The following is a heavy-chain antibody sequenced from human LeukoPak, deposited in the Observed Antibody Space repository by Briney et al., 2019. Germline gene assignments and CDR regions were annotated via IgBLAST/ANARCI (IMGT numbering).Heavy chain of an antibody. CDR2: ISGSGGST. Sequence: GGSLRLSCAASGFTFSSYAMSWVRQAPGKGLEWVSAISGSGGSTYYADSVKGRFTISRDNAKNSLYLQMNSLRAEDMALYYCAKDVGGPLADAFDIWGQGTMVTVSS. CDR3: AKDVGGPLADAFDI. V-gene: IGHV3-23*01. J-gene: IGHJ3*02. D-gene: IGHD2-15*01. CDR1: GFTFSSYA.